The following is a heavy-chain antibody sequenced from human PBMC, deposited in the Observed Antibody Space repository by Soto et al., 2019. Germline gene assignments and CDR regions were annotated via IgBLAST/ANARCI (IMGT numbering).Heavy chain of an antibody. CDR1: GGSISSGDYY. V-gene: IGHV4-30-4*01. CDR3: ARDLGGGGDHFDY. CDR2: IYYSGST. J-gene: IGHJ4*02. Sequence: PSETLSLTCTVSGGSISSGDYYWSWIRQPPGKGLEWIGYIYYSGSTYYNPSLKSRVTISVDTSKNQFSLKLSSVTAADTAVYYCARDLGGGGDHFDYWGQGTMVTVSS. D-gene: IGHD2-21*02.